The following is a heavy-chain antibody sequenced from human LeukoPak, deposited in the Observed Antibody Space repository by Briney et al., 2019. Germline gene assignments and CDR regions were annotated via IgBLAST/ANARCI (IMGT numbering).Heavy chain of an antibody. CDR1: GGSISSSSYY. D-gene: IGHD6-6*01. CDR2: IYYSGST. CDR3: ARDWGSSSSEWFDP. Sequence: SETLSLTCTVSGGSISSSSYYWGWIRQPPGKGLEWIGSIYYSGSTYYNPSLKSRVTISVDTSKNQFSLKLSSVTAADTAVYYCARDWGSSSSEWFDPWGQGTLVTVSS. J-gene: IGHJ5*02. V-gene: IGHV4-39*07.